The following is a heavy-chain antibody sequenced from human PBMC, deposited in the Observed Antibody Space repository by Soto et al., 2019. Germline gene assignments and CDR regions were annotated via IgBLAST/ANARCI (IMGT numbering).Heavy chain of an antibody. V-gene: IGHV4-59*01. Sequence: PSETLSLTCTVSGGSISRYYWSWIRQPPGKGLEWIGYIYYSGSPDYNPSLKTRVTISVDTSKNQFSLKLSSVTAADTAIYYCARLGYDSPYNWFDPWGQGTLVTVSS. CDR1: GGSISRYY. CDR2: IYYSGSP. D-gene: IGHD1-1*01. CDR3: ARLGYDSPYNWFDP. J-gene: IGHJ5*02.